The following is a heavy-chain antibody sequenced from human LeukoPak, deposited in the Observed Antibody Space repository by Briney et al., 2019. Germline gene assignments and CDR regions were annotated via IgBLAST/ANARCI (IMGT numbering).Heavy chain of an antibody. Sequence: PSETLSLTCTVSGGSISSGGYYWSWIRQHPGKGLEWIGYIYYSGSTYYNPSLKSRVTISVDTSKNQFSLKLSSVTAADTAVYYCAREASWVPGWTRYGMDVWGQGTTVTVSS. J-gene: IGHJ6*02. CDR2: IYYSGST. CDR1: GGSISSGGYY. CDR3: AREASWVPGWTRYGMDV. D-gene: IGHD6-19*01. V-gene: IGHV4-31*03.